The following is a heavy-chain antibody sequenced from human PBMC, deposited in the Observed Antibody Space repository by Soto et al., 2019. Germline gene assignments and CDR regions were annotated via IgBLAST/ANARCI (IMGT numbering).Heavy chain of an antibody. D-gene: IGHD3-10*01. V-gene: IGHV4-59*01. CDR3: VGETEGFGFDY. J-gene: IGHJ4*02. CDR2: IYYSGST. Sequence: QVQLQESGPGLVKPSETLSLTCTVSGGSISSYYWSWIRQPPGKGLEWIGYIYYSGSTNYNPSPKSRVTISVDTSKNQFSLKLSSVTAADTAVYYCVGETEGFGFDYWGQGTLVTVSS. CDR1: GGSISSYY.